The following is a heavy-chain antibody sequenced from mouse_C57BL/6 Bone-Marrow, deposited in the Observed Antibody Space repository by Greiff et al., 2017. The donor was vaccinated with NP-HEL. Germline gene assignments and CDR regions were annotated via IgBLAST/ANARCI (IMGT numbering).Heavy chain of an antibody. V-gene: IGHV1-69*01. CDR3: AREENWFLFAY. J-gene: IGHJ3*01. D-gene: IGHD4-1*01. Sequence: QVQLQQPGAELVMPGASVKLSCKASGYTFTSYWMHWVKQRPGQGLEWIGEIDPSDSYTNYNQKFKGKSTLTVDKSSSTAYMQLSSLTSEDSAVYYCAREENWFLFAYWGQGTLVTVSA. CDR2: IDPSDSYT. CDR1: GYTFTSYW.